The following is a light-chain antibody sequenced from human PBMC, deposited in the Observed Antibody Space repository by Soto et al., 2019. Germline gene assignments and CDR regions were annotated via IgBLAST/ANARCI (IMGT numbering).Light chain of an antibody. V-gene: IGKV3-20*01. Sequence: EIELTQSPGTLSLSPGERATLSCRASQSVSSSYLAWYQQKPGQAPRLLIYGASSRATGIPDRLSGSGSGTDFTLTISRLEPEDFAVYYCQQYGSTPRTFGQGTKVEIK. CDR2: GAS. CDR1: QSVSSSY. CDR3: QQYGSTPRT. J-gene: IGKJ1*01.